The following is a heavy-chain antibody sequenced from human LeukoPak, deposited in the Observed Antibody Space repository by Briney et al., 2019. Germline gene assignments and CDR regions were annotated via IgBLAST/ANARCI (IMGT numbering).Heavy chain of an antibody. CDR2: IRQDGGRT. D-gene: IGHD5-24*01. J-gene: IGHJ3*02. CDR1: GFTISSYW. Sequence: GGSLRLSCAASGFTISSYWMSWVRQAPGKGLEWVANIRQDGGRTYHVDSVKGRFTISRDNAKNSLYLQVNSLRAEDTAVYYCARDKHNPGSAFDIWGQGTMLTVSS. V-gene: IGHV3-7*01. CDR3: ARDKHNPGSAFDI.